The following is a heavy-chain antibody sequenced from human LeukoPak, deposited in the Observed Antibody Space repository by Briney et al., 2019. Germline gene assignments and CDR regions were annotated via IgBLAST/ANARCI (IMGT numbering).Heavy chain of an antibody. V-gene: IGHV3-48*01. CDR1: GFIVSSNY. J-gene: IGHJ4*02. D-gene: IGHD6-6*01. Sequence: GGSLRISCAASGFIVSSNYMGWVRQAPGKGLEWVSYISSSSSTIYYADSVKGRFTISRDNAKSSLYLQMNSLRAEDTAVYYCARDSGPQLVDYWGQGTLVTVSS. CDR2: ISSSSSTI. CDR3: ARDSGPQLVDY.